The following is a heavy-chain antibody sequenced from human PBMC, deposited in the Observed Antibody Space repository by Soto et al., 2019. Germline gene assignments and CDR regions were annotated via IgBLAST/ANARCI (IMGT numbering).Heavy chain of an antibody. J-gene: IGHJ4*02. V-gene: IGHV3-30*03. CDR1: GFHFTTYG. CDR2: ISYDGSNT. D-gene: IGHD3-10*01. CDR3: VGGQYYFDY. Sequence: QVQLVESGGGVVQPGRSLRLSCAASGFHFTTYGMHWVREGPGKGLEWVAVISYDGSNTYYADSVKGRFTISRDNSKNTLYLQMNSLRPEDTALYYCVGGQYYFDYRGQGTLVTVSS.